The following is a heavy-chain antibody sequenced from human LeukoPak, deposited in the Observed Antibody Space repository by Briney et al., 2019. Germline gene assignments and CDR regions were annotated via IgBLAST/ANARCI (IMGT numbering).Heavy chain of an antibody. V-gene: IGHV3-21*01. CDR2: VNPSQDYK. Sequence: PGGSLRLSCAASGFIFRTYTMNWVRQAPGKGLEWVSLVNPSQDYKYYADSVKGRFTISRDDAKGSLYLQMNSLRVDDTAVYYCARDRDFYDSHSFSPDAFAIWGQGTMVTASS. CDR3: ARDRDFYDSHSFSPDAFAI. CDR1: GFIFRTYT. D-gene: IGHD3-22*01. J-gene: IGHJ3*02.